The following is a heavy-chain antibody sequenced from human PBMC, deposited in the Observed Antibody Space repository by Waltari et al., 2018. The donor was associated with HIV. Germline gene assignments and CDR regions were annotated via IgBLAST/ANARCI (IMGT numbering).Heavy chain of an antibody. CDR1: GFPFATYA. Sequence: EVHLEQSGGNLVQPGGSLRLSCAACGFPFATYAMKWVRQAPGKRLEWVSASSGRGDITYSAASVKGRFTISRDNSKNTVFLQMRSLRAEDTAVYYCAKDLGDYVWGMFTGAHFDSWGQGSLVTVSS. D-gene: IGHD3-16*01. CDR2: SSGRGDIT. V-gene: IGHV3-23*04. CDR3: AKDLGDYVWGMFTGAHFDS. J-gene: IGHJ5*01.